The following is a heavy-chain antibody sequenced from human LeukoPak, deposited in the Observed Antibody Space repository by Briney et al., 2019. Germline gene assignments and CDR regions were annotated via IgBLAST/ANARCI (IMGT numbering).Heavy chain of an antibody. CDR2: MSSGGSF. CDR1: GVSIRSGDYY. Sequence: SETLSLTCIVSGVSIRSGDYYWGWIRQPPGKGLEWIGCMSSGGSFFYNPSLKSRVTMSVDKSNNQFSLKLNSVTAADTAVYFCARLHGGYEDCWGQGTLVTVSS. D-gene: IGHD5-12*01. V-gene: IGHV4-39*07. CDR3: ARLHGGYEDC. J-gene: IGHJ4*02.